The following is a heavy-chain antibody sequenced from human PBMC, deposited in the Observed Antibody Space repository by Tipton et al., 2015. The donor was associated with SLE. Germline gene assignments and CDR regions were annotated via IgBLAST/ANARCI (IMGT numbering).Heavy chain of an antibody. CDR3: ARGGHSNSPNWFDP. CDR1: GGSINNYY. D-gene: IGHD4-11*01. J-gene: IGHJ5*02. V-gene: IGHV4-59*01. CDR2: IYHSGYT. Sequence: TLSLTCTVSGGSINNYYWNWTRQTPGKGLEWIGYIYHSGYTNYNPSLKSRVSMSVDTSKNQFSLELSSVTAADTAVYYCARGGHSNSPNWFDPWGQGTLITVSS.